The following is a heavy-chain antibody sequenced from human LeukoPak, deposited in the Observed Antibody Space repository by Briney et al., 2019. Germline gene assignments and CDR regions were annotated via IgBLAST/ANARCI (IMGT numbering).Heavy chain of an antibody. CDR2: ISSSSSYI. CDR3: AGITMVRGVIIIDAFDI. J-gene: IGHJ3*02. Sequence: PGGSLRLSCAASGFTFSSYSMNWVRQAPGKGLEWVSSISSSSSYIYYADSVKGRFTISRDNAKNSLYLQMNSLRAEDTAVYYCAGITMVRGVIIIDAFDIWGQGTMVTVSS. D-gene: IGHD3-10*01. V-gene: IGHV3-21*01. CDR1: GFTFSSYS.